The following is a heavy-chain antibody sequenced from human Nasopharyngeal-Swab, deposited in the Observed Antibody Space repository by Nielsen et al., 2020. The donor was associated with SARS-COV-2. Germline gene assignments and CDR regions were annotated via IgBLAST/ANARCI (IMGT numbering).Heavy chain of an antibody. V-gene: IGHV3-74*01. D-gene: IGHD3-16*01. CDR1: GFTVSSHC. Sequence: GESLKISCAASGFTVSSHCMHWVRQGLGKGLEWVSRICGDVRRPGYADSVKGRFTISRDNAKNTLYLQMNSLTGEDAAVYFWTRDPGDDKRDWYFDVWGRGTLVTVSS. CDR3: TRDPGDDKRDWYFDV. CDR2: ICGDVRRP. J-gene: IGHJ2*01.